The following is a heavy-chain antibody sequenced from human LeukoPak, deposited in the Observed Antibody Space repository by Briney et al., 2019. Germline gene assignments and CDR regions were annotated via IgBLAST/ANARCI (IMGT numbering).Heavy chain of an antibody. CDR3: ARDGGYCSSTSCPRHFDY. V-gene: IGHV1-2*02. CDR2: INPNSGGT. Sequence: ASVKVSCKASGYTFTGYYMHWVRQAPGQGLEGMGWINPNSGGTNYAQKFQGRVTMTRDTPISTAYMELSRLRSDDTAVYYCARDGGYCSSTSCPRHFDYWGQGTLVTVSS. D-gene: IGHD2-2*01. CDR1: GYTFTGYY. J-gene: IGHJ4*02.